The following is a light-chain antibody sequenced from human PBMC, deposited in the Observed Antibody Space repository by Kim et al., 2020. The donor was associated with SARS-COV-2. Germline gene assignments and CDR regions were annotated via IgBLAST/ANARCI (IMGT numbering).Light chain of an antibody. CDR1: RSNIGSNS. Sequence: GQRVAISCSGSRSNIGSNSVHWFRQFPGTTPKLLIYRNNQRPSGVPDRFSGSKSGTSASLAISGLRSEDEADYYCAAWDDSLRGKVFGGGTQLTVL. CDR2: RNN. J-gene: IGLJ3*02. V-gene: IGLV1-47*02. CDR3: AAWDDSLRGKV.